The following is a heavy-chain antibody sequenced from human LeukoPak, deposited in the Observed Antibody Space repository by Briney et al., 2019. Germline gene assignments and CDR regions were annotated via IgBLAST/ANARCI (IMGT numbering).Heavy chain of an antibody. V-gene: IGHV3-33*01. D-gene: IGHD6-13*01. CDR3: AREVLWGSSRVWYYFDY. CDR2: IWYDGSNK. Sequence: GGSLRLSCAASGFTFSSYGMHWVRQAPGKGLEWVAVIWYDGSNKYYADSVKGRFTISRDNSKNTLYLQMNSLRAEDTAVYYCAREVLWGSSRVWYYFDYWGQGTLVTVSS. CDR1: GFTFSSYG. J-gene: IGHJ4*02.